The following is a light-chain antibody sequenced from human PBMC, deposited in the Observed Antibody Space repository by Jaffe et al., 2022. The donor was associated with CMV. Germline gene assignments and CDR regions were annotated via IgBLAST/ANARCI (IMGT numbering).Light chain of an antibody. CDR2: YVS. CDR1: QSIGSN. J-gene: IGKJ1*01. Sequence: EIVLTQSPDFHSVTPKEKVTITCRASQSIGSNLHWFQQKPGQSPKLLIKYVSQSFSGVPSRFSGSGSETDFTLTIDSLEAEDAATYYCHQTTRLPETFGQGTRVEIK. CDR3: HQTTRLPET. V-gene: IGKV6-21*01.